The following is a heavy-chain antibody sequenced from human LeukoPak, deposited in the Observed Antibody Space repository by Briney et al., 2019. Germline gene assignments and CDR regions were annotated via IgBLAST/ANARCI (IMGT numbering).Heavy chain of an antibody. Sequence: GGSLRLSCAASGFTFSSYWMHWVRQAPGKGLVWVSRINSDGSSTNYADSVKGRFTISRDNAKNTLYLQMNSLRAEDTALYYCARDRLGAMLFFDSWGQGTLVTVSS. CDR1: GFTFSSYW. CDR3: ARDRLGAMLFFDS. CDR2: INSDGSST. D-gene: IGHD3-16*01. V-gene: IGHV3-74*01. J-gene: IGHJ4*02.